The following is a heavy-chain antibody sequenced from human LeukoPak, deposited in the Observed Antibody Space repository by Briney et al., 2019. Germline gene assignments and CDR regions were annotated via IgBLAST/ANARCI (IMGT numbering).Heavy chain of an antibody. Sequence: KPSQTLSLTCAVSGYSLSSGYYWGWIRQPPGKGLEGIGSLYHSGSTYYNPSLKSRVTISVDTSKNQFSLKLSSVTAADTAVYYCARSMVGGVIVIVYWGQGTLVTVSS. CDR1: GYSLSSGYY. D-gene: IGHD3-16*02. CDR2: LYHSGST. CDR3: ARSMVGGVIVIVY. V-gene: IGHV4-38-2*01. J-gene: IGHJ4*02.